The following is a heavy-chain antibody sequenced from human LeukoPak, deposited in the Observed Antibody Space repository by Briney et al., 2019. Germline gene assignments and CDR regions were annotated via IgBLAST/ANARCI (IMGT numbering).Heavy chain of an antibody. Sequence: SETLSLTCTVSGGSIGTFYWSWIRQPPGKRLEWIGDVYYNGNTNYNPSLKSRVTISVYTSKNQFSLKMTSVTAADTAVYYCARQVAATATVGYWGQGTLVTVSS. J-gene: IGHJ4*02. CDR3: ARQVAATATVGY. CDR2: VYYNGNT. CDR1: GGSIGTFY. D-gene: IGHD6-13*01. V-gene: IGHV4-59*08.